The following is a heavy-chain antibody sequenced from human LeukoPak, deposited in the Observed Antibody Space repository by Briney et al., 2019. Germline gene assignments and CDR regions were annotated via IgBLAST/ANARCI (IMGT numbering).Heavy chain of an antibody. Sequence: SEALSLTCNVSGDSTSTYHWNWIRKPPGRGLEWIGYMQSTGSSNYNPSLKSRVSMSVDTSKNRIVLDLSSVTAADTAVYYCARDKRHSYGRYFDHWGQGLLVTVSS. J-gene: IGHJ4*02. V-gene: IGHV4-59*01. CDR3: ARDKRHSYGRYFDH. CDR2: MQSTGSS. CDR1: GDSTSTYH. D-gene: IGHD5-18*01.